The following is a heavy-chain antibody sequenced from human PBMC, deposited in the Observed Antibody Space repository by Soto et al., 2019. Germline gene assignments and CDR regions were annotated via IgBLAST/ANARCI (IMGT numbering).Heavy chain of an antibody. CDR2: IWYDGSNK. D-gene: IGHD6-19*01. CDR3: ARDKCNSTNCHVVSRSFSSGWYVLDY. Sequence: QVQLVESGGGVVQPGRSLRLSCAASGFTFSSYGMHWVRQAPGKGLEWVAVIWYDGSNKYYADSVKGRFTISRDNSKNTLYLKINSLSAEDTAVYYCARDKCNSTNCHVVSRSFSSGWYVLDYWRQGTLVTVSS. J-gene: IGHJ4*02. V-gene: IGHV3-33*01. CDR1: GFTFSSYG.